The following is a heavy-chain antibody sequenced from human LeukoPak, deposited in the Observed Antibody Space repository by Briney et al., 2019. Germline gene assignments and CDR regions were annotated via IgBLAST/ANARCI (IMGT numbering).Heavy chain of an antibody. CDR1: GFTVSRNY. Sequence: GGSLRLSCAASGFTVSRNYMSWVRQAPGKGLEWVSVIYSGGSTYYADSVKGRFTISRDNSKNTLYLQMNSLRAEDTAVYYCARDRYYYDSSGYRTRYFDYWGQGTLVTVSS. D-gene: IGHD3-22*01. CDR2: IYSGGST. J-gene: IGHJ4*02. CDR3: ARDRYYYDSSGYRTRYFDY. V-gene: IGHV3-66*01.